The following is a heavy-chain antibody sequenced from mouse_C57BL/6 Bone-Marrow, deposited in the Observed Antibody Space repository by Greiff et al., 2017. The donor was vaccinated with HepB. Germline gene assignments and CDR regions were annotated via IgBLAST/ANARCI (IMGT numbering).Heavy chain of an antibody. J-gene: IGHJ3*01. Sequence: QVQLQQSGTELVKPGASVKLSCKASGYTFTSYWMHWVKQRPGQGLEWIGNINPSNGGTNYNEKFKSKATLTVDKSSSTAYMQLSSLTSEDSAVYYCARDNYSNSWFAYWGQGTLVTVSA. D-gene: IGHD2-5*01. CDR1: GYTFTSYW. CDR3: ARDNYSNSWFAY. V-gene: IGHV1-53*01. CDR2: INPSNGGT.